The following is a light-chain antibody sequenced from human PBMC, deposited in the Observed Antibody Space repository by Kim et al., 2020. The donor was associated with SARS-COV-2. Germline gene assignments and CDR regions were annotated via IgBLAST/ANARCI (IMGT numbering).Light chain of an antibody. Sequence: IPLTQSPATLSLSPGERATLFCRASQSIDTFLAWYQQKPGQAPRLLIYDAFNRATGIPARFSGSGSGTDFTLTITSLEPDDFAVYYCQHRDSWPPKFTFGPGTKVDIK. CDR1: QSIDTF. J-gene: IGKJ3*01. CDR3: QHRDSWPPKFT. V-gene: IGKV3-11*01. CDR2: DAF.